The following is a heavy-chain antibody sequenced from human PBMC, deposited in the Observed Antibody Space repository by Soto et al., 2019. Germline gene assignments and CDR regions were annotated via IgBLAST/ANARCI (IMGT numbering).Heavy chain of an antibody. CDR1: GYTFTSYA. J-gene: IGHJ5*02. D-gene: IGHD3-3*01. V-gene: IGHV1-3*01. CDR3: ARGYYDFWSSYYKRHNWFDP. CDR2: INAGNGNT. Sequence: ASVKVSCKASGYTFTSYAMHWVRQASGQGLKWMGWINAGNGNTKYSQKFQGRVTITRDTSASTAYMELSSLRSEDTAVYYCARGYYDFWSSYYKRHNWFDPWGQGTLVTVSS.